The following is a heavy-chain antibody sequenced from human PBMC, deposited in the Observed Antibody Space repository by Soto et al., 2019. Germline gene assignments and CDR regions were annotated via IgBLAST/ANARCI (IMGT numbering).Heavy chain of an antibody. CDR3: ARDRIAAAGPFDY. D-gene: IGHD6-13*01. CDR1: GYTFSSFG. J-gene: IGHJ4*02. Sequence: ASVKVSCKTSGYTFSSFGVSWVRQAPGQGLEWMGWISPYNGNRNYAQNLQGRVTMTTDTSTSTAYMELRSLRSDDTAMYYCARDRIAAAGPFDYWGQGTLVTVS. V-gene: IGHV1-18*04. CDR2: ISPYNGNR.